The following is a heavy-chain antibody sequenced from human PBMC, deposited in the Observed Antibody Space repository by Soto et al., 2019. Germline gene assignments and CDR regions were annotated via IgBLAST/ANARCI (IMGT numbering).Heavy chain of an antibody. J-gene: IGHJ6*02. CDR2: IYWNDDK. CDR1: GFSLSTSGVG. Sequence: QITLKESGPTLAKPTQTLTLTCTFSGFSLSTSGVGVGWIRQPPGKALEWLGFIYWNDDKRYSPSLKSRLTTTKDTSKNQVVLSMTNMAPVDTATYYCAKVDFYYYGMDVWGQGTTVTVSS. V-gene: IGHV2-5*01. CDR3: AKVDFYYYGMDV.